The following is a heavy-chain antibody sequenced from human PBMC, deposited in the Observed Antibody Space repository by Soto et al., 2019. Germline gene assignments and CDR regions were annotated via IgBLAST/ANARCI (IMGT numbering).Heavy chain of an antibody. J-gene: IGHJ6*02. CDR3: ARGKGMEENYFYYGLDI. D-gene: IGHD1-1*01. Sequence: KVSCKASGYTFSTYAMHWVRQAPGQSLEWMGWLNGGTGQTRYSQKFQDRVIITRDTSASTGYMELSSLTSEDTAVYYCARGKGMEENYFYYGLDIWGQGTTVTVSS. CDR2: LNGGTGQT. V-gene: IGHV1-3*01. CDR1: GYTFSTYA.